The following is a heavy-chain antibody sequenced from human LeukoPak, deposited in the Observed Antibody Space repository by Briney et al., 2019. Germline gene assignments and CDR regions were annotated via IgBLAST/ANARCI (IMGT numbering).Heavy chain of an antibody. CDR2: INPNSGGT. V-gene: IGHV1-2*06. CDR1: GYTFTGYY. J-gene: IGHJ6*02. CDR3: ARDVLLWFGELLPPWYYYGMDV. D-gene: IGHD3-10*01. Sequence: ASEKVSCKASGYTFTGYYMHWVRQAPGQGLEWMGRINPNSGGTNYAQKFQGRVTMTRDTSISTAYMELSRLRSDDTAVYYCARDVLLWFGELLPPWYYYGMDVWGQGTTVTVSS.